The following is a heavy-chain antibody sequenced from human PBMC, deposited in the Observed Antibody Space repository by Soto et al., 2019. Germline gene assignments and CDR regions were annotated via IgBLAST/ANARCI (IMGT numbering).Heavy chain of an antibody. CDR2: ISGSGGST. J-gene: IGHJ4*02. CDR1: GFTFSSYA. D-gene: IGHD3-10*01. Sequence: GGSLRLSCAASGFTFSSYAMSWVRQAPGKGLEWVSAISGSGGSTYYADSVKGRFTISRDNSKNTLYLQMNSLRAEDTAVYYCAKGSAYGSGSYPYYFDYWGQGTLVTVSS. V-gene: IGHV3-23*01. CDR3: AKGSAYGSGSYPYYFDY.